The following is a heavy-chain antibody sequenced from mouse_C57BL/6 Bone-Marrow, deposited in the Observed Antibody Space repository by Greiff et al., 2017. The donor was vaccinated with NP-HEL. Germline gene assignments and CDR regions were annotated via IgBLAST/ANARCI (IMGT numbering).Heavy chain of an antibody. CDR1: GYTFTSYW. J-gene: IGHJ2*01. D-gene: IGHD2-5*01. CDR3: ARTAYYSNHFDY. Sequence: VQLQQSGAELVMPGASVKLSCKASGYTFTSYWMHWVKQRPGQGLEWIGEIDPSDSYTNYNQKFKGKSTLTVDKSSSTAYMQLSSLTSEDSAVYYCARTAYYSNHFDYWGQGTTLTVSS. CDR2: IDPSDSYT. V-gene: IGHV1-69*01.